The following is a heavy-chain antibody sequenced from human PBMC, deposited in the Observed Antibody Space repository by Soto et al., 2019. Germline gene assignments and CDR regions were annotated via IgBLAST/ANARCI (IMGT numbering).Heavy chain of an antibody. CDR3: VKTTDSGYDLFDY. CDR2: ITGSSSYI. V-gene: IGHV3-21*04. D-gene: IGHD5-12*01. Sequence: GGSLRLSCAASGFTFSSYSMNWVRQAPGKGLEWISSITGSSSYIYYADSVKGRFTISRDNPKNTLYLQMNSLIADDTAVYYCVKTTDSGYDLFDYWGLGTLVTVSS. CDR1: GFTFSSYS. J-gene: IGHJ4*02.